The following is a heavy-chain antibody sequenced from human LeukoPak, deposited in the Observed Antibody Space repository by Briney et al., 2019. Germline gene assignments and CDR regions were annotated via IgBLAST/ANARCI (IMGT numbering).Heavy chain of an antibody. Sequence: GGSLRLSCAASGFTFSDYYMSWIRQAPGKGLEWVSYISSSSSYTNYADSVKGRFTISRDNAKNSLYQQMNSLRAEDTAVYYCAREGVGVRSQLDYWGQGTLVTVSS. D-gene: IGHD3-22*01. CDR1: GFTFSDYY. CDR3: AREGVGVRSQLDY. CDR2: ISSSSSYT. V-gene: IGHV3-11*06. J-gene: IGHJ4*02.